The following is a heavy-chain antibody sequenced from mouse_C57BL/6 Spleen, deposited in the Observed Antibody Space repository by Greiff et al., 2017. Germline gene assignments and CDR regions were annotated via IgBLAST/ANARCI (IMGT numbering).Heavy chain of an antibody. CDR2: INYDGSST. D-gene: IGHD2-1*01. CDR1: GFTFSDYY. V-gene: IGHV5-16*01. J-gene: IGHJ4*01. CDR3: ARDTDYGNYGYAMDY. Sequence: DVKLVESEGGLVQPGSSMKLSCTASGFTFSDYYMAWVRQVPEKGLEWVANINYDGSSTYYLDSLKSRFIISRDNAKNILYLQMSSLKSEDTATYYCARDTDYGNYGYAMDYWGQGTSVTVSS.